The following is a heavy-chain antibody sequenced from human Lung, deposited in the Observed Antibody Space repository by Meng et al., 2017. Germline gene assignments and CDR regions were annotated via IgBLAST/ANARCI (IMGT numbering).Heavy chain of an antibody. V-gene: IGHV2-5*02. Sequence: QITLKESGPALVNPTQTLTLTCPLSGSSLSTSGVAVGWIRQPPGKALEWLALIYWDDEKRYSPSLKSRLTITKDTSKYHVVLTMTNIDPVDTATYYCAHSWGSGYYFGPLDYWVQGTLVTVSS. CDR1: GSSLSTSGVA. CDR2: IYWDDEK. D-gene: IGHD3-22*01. CDR3: AHSWGSGYYFGPLDY. J-gene: IGHJ4*02.